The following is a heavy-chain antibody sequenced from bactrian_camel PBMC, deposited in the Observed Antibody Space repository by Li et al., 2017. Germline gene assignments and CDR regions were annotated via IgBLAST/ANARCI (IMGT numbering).Heavy chain of an antibody. CDR3: ATVSNCGHFLKRGDYTD. D-gene: IGHD2*01. J-gene: IGHJ4*01. V-gene: IGHV3S40*01. CDR2: VNTGGDDT. Sequence: DVQLVESGGGLVQPGGSLRLSCVASGFTFSTYHMSWVRQAPGKGLEWISTVNTGGDDTYYVDSVKGRFAISRDNFRITLYLEMDSLKPEDTAMYYCATVSNCGHFLKRGDYTDRGQGTQVTVS. CDR1: GFTFSTYH.